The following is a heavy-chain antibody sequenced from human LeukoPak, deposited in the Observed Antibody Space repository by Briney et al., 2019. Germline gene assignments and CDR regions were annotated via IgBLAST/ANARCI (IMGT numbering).Heavy chain of an antibody. CDR2: ISAVNNNT. D-gene: IGHD3-16*01. V-gene: IGHV3-23*01. Sequence: PGGSLRLSCAASGFTFSNYAMSWVRQAPGKELEWVSAISAVNNNTYYADSVKGRFTISRDNSKNTLYLQMNSLSAEDTAIYYCAKDQITMLVFDYWGQGTLVTVSS. J-gene: IGHJ4*02. CDR3: AKDQITMLVFDY. CDR1: GFTFSNYA.